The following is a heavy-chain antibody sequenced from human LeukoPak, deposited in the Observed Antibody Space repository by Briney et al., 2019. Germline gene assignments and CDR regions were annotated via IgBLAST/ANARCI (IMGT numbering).Heavy chain of an antibody. J-gene: IGHJ4*02. CDR3: ARVSRDSRGYYYGY. D-gene: IGHD3-22*01. Sequence: GASVKVSCKASGYTFTDYYMHWVRQAPGQGLEWMGWINPNSGVTNYPQKFQGRVTMTRNTSISTAYMELSSLRSDDTAVYYCARVSRDSRGYYYGYWGQGTLVTVSS. CDR2: INPNSGVT. V-gene: IGHV1-2*02. CDR1: GYTFTDYY.